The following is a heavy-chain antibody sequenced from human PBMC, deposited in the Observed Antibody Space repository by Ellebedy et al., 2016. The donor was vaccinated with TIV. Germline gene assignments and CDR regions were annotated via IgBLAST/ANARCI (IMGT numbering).Heavy chain of an antibody. V-gene: IGHV3-23*01. J-gene: IGHJ4*02. CDR1: GFTFSSYA. D-gene: IGHD2-8*01. CDR2: ISVSGSST. Sequence: GESLKISCAASGFTFSSYAMSWVRQAPGKGLEWVSSISVSGSSTNYADSVKGRFTISRDNSKNTVFLQMNSLRADDTALYYCGRGEWLDYWGQGTLVTVSS. CDR3: GRGEWLDY.